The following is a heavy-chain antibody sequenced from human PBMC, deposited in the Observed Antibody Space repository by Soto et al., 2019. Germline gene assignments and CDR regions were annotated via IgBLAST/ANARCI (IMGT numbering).Heavy chain of an antibody. J-gene: IGHJ4*02. CDR2: IRSTTDGGTT. Sequence: PGGSLRLSCAVSGVTLTDIWMNWVRQAPGKGPEWVGLIRSTTDGGTTNYAAPVKGRFTISRDDSENTLYLQMKSLKSEDTAVYYCSHGYYQYLNSWGQGTLVTVSS. CDR3: SHGYYQYLNS. CDR1: GVTLTDIW. V-gene: IGHV3-15*07. D-gene: IGHD5-18*01.